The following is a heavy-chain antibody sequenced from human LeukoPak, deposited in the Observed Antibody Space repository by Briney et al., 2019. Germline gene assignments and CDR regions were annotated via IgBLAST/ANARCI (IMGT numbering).Heavy chain of an antibody. D-gene: IGHD4-17*01. Sequence: PGGSLRLSCAASGFTFSNYAMSWVRQAPGKGLEWVSPVSGSASNTYYADSVKGRFTISRDNSKTTLYLQMNSLRADDTAVYYCAKGFQTYGELSFDVWGQGTLVAVSS. J-gene: IGHJ4*02. V-gene: IGHV3-23*01. CDR1: GFTFSNYA. CDR2: VSGSASNT. CDR3: AKGFQTYGELSFDV.